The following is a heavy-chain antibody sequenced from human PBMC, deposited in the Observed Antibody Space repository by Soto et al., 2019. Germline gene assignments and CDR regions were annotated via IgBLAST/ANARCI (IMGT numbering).Heavy chain of an antibody. J-gene: IGHJ4*02. CDR2: IIPIFGTA. D-gene: IGHD3-22*01. V-gene: IGHV1-69*13. CDR1: GGTFSSYA. Sequence: SVKVSCKASGGTFSSYAISWVRQAPGQGLEWMGGIIPIFGTANYAQKFQGRVTITADESTSTGYMELSSLRSEDTAVYYCARARMHYYYDSSGYSYFDYWGQGTLVTV. CDR3: ARARMHYYYDSSGYSYFDY.